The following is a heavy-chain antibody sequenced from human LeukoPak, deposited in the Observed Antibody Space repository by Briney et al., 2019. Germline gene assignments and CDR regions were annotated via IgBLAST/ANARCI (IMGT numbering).Heavy chain of an antibody. V-gene: IGHV3-74*01. CDR1: EFTFDKHW. Sequence: GGSLRLSCAASEFTFDKHWMHWVRQAPGKGLVWVSRINGDGTITSYADSVKGAFIISRDNAKLTLYLEVSSLRAEDTAVYYCASGNYDDSRGYYTFGHWGQGTLVTVSS. CDR3: ASGNYDDSRGYYTFGH. CDR2: INGDGTIT. J-gene: IGHJ4*02. D-gene: IGHD3-22*01.